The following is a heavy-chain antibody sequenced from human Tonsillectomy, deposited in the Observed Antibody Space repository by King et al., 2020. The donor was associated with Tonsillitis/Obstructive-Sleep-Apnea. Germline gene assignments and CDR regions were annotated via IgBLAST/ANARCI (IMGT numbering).Heavy chain of an antibody. CDR1: GGSFSGYY. V-gene: IGHV4-34*01. D-gene: IGHD2-2*01. J-gene: IGHJ4*02. CDR2: INHSGST. Sequence: VQLQQWGAGLLKPSETLSLTCAVYGGSFSGYYWSWIRQPPGKGLEWIGEINHSGSTNYNPSLKSRVTISVDTSKNQFSLKLSSLTAADTAGYYCARTADYVVVVPAARYFDYWGQGTLVTVSS. CDR3: ARTADYVVVVPAARYFDY.